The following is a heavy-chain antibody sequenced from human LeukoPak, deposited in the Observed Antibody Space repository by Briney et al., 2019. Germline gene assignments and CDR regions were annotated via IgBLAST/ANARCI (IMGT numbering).Heavy chain of an antibody. CDR1: GYTFTSYY. Sequence: GASVKVSCKASGYTFTSYYMHWVRQAPGQGLEWMGIINPSGGSTSYAQKFQGRVTMTRDMSTSTVYMELSSLRSEDTAVYYCARYKIGGSHWSSSMGYYFDYWGQGTLVTVSS. V-gene: IGHV1-46*01. CDR3: ARYKIGGSHWSSSMGYYFDY. D-gene: IGHD1-26*01. J-gene: IGHJ4*02. CDR2: INPSGGST.